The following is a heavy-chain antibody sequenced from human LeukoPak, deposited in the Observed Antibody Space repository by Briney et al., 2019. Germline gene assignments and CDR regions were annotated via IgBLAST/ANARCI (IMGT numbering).Heavy chain of an antibody. Sequence: PSETLSLTCTVSGGSISTFYWSWIRQPAGKGLEWIGRIFTSGSTNYNLSLKSRVTMSVDTSKNQFSLKLTSVTAADTAVYYCARVRGATVTTGDYYYYYMDVWGKGTTVTISS. CDR1: GGSISTFY. D-gene: IGHD4-17*01. V-gene: IGHV4-4*07. CDR3: ARVRGATVTTGDYYYYYMDV. CDR2: IFTSGST. J-gene: IGHJ6*03.